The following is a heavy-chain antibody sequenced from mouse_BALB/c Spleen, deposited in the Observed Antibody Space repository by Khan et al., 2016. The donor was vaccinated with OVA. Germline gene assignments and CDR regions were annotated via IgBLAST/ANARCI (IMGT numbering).Heavy chain of an antibody. V-gene: IGHV1S56*01. CDR1: GYTFTTYY. D-gene: IGHD2-1*01. CDR2: IYPGNVNT. J-gene: IGHJ3*01. CDR3: AREDYYGYYRAWFAY. Sequence: VQLQQSGPELVKPGASVRISCKASGYTFTTYYINWVKQRPGQRLEWIGWIYPGNVNTKYNEMFKGKATLTADKSSRTAYMQLSSLTSDDSAVYFWAREDYYGYYRAWFAYWGQGTLVTVST.